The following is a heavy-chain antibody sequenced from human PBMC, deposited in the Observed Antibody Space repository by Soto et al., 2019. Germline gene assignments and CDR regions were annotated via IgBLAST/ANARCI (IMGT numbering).Heavy chain of an antibody. CDR1: GGSISSYY. J-gene: IGHJ3*02. Sequence: SETLSLTCTVSGGSISSYYWSWIRQPPGKGLEWIGYIYYSGCTNYNPSLKSRVTISVDTSKNQFSLKLSSVTAADTAVYYCARGPPGSGAFDIWGQGTMVTVSS. V-gene: IGHV4-59*01. CDR3: ARGPPGSGAFDI. CDR2: IYYSGCT.